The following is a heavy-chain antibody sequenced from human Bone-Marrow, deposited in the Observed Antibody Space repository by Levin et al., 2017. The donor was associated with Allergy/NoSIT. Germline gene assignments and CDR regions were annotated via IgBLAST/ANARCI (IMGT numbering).Heavy chain of an antibody. D-gene: IGHD4-11*01. J-gene: IGHJ2*01. Sequence: PSETLSLNCTVSGAPISAYYLTWIRQPPGKGLEWIGYISYSGSTNYSPSLKSRVTISLESSKNQFSLKMTSLTAADTAMYYRATGRVSLRYWYFDLWGRGTLVTVSS. CDR3: ATGRVSLRYWYFDL. CDR2: ISYSGST. CDR1: GAPISAYY. V-gene: IGHV4-59*12.